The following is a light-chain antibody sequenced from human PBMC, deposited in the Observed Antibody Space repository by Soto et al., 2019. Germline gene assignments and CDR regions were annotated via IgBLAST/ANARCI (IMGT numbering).Light chain of an antibody. Sequence: SVLTQPPSVSAAPGQKVTISCSGSNSNIGNNFVSWYQQLPGTAPRLIIYDNNKRPSGIPDRFSGSKSGTSATLGIAGLQTGDEADYYCGTWDSSLSAGVFGTGTKVTVL. CDR2: DNN. CDR1: NSNIGNNF. J-gene: IGLJ1*01. CDR3: GTWDSSLSAGV. V-gene: IGLV1-51*01.